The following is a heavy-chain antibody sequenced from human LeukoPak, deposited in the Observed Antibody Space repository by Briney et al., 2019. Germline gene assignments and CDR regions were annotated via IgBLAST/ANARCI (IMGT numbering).Heavy chain of an antibody. D-gene: IGHD4-17*01. Sequence: ASVTDSCTASGYTFTGYYMHWVRQAPGQGLEWMGWINPNSGGTNYAQKFQGWVTMTRDTSISTAYMELSRLRSDDTAVYYCAREGDYGDYGALSYYYGMDVWGQGTTVTVSS. CDR2: INPNSGGT. CDR1: GYTFTGYY. V-gene: IGHV1-2*04. J-gene: IGHJ6*02. CDR3: AREGDYGDYGALSYYYGMDV.